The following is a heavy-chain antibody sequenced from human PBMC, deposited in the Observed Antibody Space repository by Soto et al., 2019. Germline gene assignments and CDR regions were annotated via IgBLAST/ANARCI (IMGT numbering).Heavy chain of an antibody. V-gene: IGHV3-30*18. J-gene: IGHJ4*02. CDR1: GFTFSSYG. CDR2: ISYDGSNK. Sequence: GGSLRLSCAASGFTFSSYGMHWVRQAPGKGLEWVAVISYDGSNKYYADSVKGRFTISRDNSKNTLYLQMNSLRAEDTAVYYCAKVPRGYSYGLCYFDYWGQGTLVTVSS. CDR3: AKVPRGYSYGLCYFDY. D-gene: IGHD5-18*01.